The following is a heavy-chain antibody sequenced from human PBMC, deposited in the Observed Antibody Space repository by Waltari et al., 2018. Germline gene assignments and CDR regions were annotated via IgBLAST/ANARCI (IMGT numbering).Heavy chain of an antibody. J-gene: IGHJ4*02. Sequence: EVQLVQSGAEVKKPGESLKISCKGSGYSFTSYWIGWVRPMPGKGLELMGIIYPGDADTRYSRSFKCKVTISADKAISTAYLQWSSLKASDTAMYYCARGYYDFWSGHYETFDYWGQGTLVTVSS. CDR2: IYPGDADT. CDR3: ARGYYDFWSGHYETFDY. V-gene: IGHV5-51*03. D-gene: IGHD3-3*01. CDR1: GYSFTSYW.